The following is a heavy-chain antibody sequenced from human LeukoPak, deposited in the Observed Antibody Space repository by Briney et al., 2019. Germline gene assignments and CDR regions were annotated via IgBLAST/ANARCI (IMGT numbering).Heavy chain of an antibody. CDR2: VSGNGGTT. CDR3: AKTRDRTSTVIIRRPFDM. V-gene: IGHV3-23*01. CDR1: GFPFSSYA. Sequence: PGGSLRLSCAASGFPFSSYAMSWVRQAPGKGLEWVSAVSGNGGTTYYADSVKGRFSISRDESRNALYLRISSLRVEDTAVYYCAKTRDRTSTVIIRRPFDMWGQGTMVTVSS. D-gene: IGHD3-10*01. J-gene: IGHJ3*02.